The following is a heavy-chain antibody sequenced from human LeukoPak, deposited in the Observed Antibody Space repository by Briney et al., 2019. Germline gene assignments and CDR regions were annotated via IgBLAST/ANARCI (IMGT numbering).Heavy chain of an antibody. D-gene: IGHD2-2*01. V-gene: IGHV3-21*01. Sequence: GGSLRLSCAASGFTFSSYSMNWVRQAPGKGLEWVSSISSSSSYIYYADSVKGRFTISRDNAKNSLYLQMNSLRAEDTAVYYCARDLMTAVIGDYWGQGTLVTVSS. CDR3: ARDLMTAVIGDY. J-gene: IGHJ4*02. CDR1: GFTFSSYS. CDR2: ISSSSSYI.